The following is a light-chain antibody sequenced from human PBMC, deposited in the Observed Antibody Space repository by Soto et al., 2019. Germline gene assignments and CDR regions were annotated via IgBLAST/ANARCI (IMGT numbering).Light chain of an antibody. CDR3: QKYNSYPLA. CDR2: NES. V-gene: IGKV1-5*03. CDR1: QSISNW. J-gene: IGKJ1*01. Sequence: DIQMTQSPSTLSASVGDRVTITCRASQSISNWLAWYQQKPGKAPKLLIYNESGLESGVPSRFSGSGSGTEFTLTISSMQPDDFATYYCQKYNSYPLALGQGTKVEI.